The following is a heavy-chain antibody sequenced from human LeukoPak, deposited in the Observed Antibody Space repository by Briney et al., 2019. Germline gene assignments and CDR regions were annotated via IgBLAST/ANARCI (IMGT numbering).Heavy chain of an antibody. J-gene: IGHJ4*02. CDR2: IYTSGST. V-gene: IGHV4-61*02. CDR3: AREFYYDSSGYYSDYFDY. CDR1: GGSISSGSYY. Sequence: SETLSLTCTVSGGSISSGSYYWSWIRQPAGKGLEWIGRIYTSGSTNYNPSLKSRVTISVDTSKNQFSLKLSSVTAADTAVYYCAREFYYDSSGYYSDYFDYWGQGTLVTVSS. D-gene: IGHD3-22*01.